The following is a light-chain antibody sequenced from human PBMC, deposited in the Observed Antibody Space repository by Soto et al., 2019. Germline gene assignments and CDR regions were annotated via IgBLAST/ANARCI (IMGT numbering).Light chain of an antibody. CDR2: EVS. J-gene: IGLJ1*01. V-gene: IGLV2-14*01. CDR1: SSDVGGYNY. CDR3: SSYTGSGIDDL. Sequence: QSALTQPASVSGSPGQSITISCTGTSSDVGGYNYVSWHQQHPGKAPKLMIYEVSNRPSGVSNRFSGSKSGNTASLTISGLQAEDEADYYCSSYTGSGIDDLFGTGTKLTVL.